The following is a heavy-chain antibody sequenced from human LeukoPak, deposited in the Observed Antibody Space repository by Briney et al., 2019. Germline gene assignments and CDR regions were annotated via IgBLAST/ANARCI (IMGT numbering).Heavy chain of an antibody. CDR1: GFTFSSYG. Sequence: GGSLRLSCAASGFTFSSYGMHWVRQAPGKGLEWVAVISYDGSNKYYADSVKGRFTISRDNSKNTLYLQMNSLRAEDTAVYYCAKEGDYGAPLDYWGQGTLVTVSS. J-gene: IGHJ4*02. D-gene: IGHD4-17*01. CDR2: ISYDGSNK. V-gene: IGHV3-30*18. CDR3: AKEGDYGAPLDY.